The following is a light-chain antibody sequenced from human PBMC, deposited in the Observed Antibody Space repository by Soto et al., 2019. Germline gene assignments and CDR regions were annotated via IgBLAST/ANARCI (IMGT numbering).Light chain of an antibody. CDR1: HNPDYK. CDR3: QQFSSYPRT. V-gene: IGKV3-15*01. Sequence: ILLTHSPATVSASPGECAPLSSRATHNPDYKVAWYQHRPGQAPRLLRFRASTSAPGVPARFSGSGSGTEFTLTISSLQPEDFAVYYCQQFSSYPRTFGGGTKVDIK. J-gene: IGKJ4*01. CDR2: RAS.